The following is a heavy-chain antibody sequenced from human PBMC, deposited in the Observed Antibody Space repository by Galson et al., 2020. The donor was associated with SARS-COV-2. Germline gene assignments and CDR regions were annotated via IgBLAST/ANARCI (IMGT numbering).Heavy chain of an antibody. Sequence: ETSETLSLTCPVSGASITSSSWSWIRQPPGKGLEWIGFIFYRGTSNYNPSLRSRVTISVDTSKNHFSLRLSSVTAADTAVYYCAAAGGHYYRMDVWGQGTTVTVSS. CDR3: AAAGGHYYRMDV. D-gene: IGHD3-10*01. J-gene: IGHJ6*02. V-gene: IGHV4-59*08. CDR1: GASITSSS. CDR2: IFYRGTS.